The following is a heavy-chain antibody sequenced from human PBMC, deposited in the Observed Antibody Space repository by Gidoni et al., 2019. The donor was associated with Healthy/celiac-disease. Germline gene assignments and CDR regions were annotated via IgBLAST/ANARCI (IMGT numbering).Heavy chain of an antibody. CDR1: FFTFTIYA. V-gene: IGHV3-23*01. D-gene: IGHD6-13*01. CDR3: AKVRGIAAAGTLFDY. Sequence: VQLLEPGVRLLQPGRSLRLSCASSFFTFTIYAMSWVRQAPGKGLEWVSAISGSCGSTYYAESGEGRFTSSRDNSKNTLYLQMNSLRAEDTAVYYCAKVRGIAAAGTLFDYWGQGTLVTVSS. J-gene: IGHJ4*02. CDR2: ISGSCGST.